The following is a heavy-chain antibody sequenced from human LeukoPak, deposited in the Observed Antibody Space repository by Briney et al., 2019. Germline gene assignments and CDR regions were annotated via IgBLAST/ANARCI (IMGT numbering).Heavy chain of an antibody. CDR2: TLYDGSMQ. D-gene: IGHD3-22*01. CDR3: ARDPRGPTKYDRSDRDTFDH. V-gene: IGHV3-30*06. Sequence: GGSLRLSCVTSGFTFSDYSIHWVRQAPGRGLEWVAVTLYDGSMQYYADSVKGRLIISRDNSKNTVYLQMNSLRPEDMALYYCARDPRGPTKYDRSDRDTFDHWGQGTQVTVSS. CDR1: GFTFSDYS. J-gene: IGHJ4*02.